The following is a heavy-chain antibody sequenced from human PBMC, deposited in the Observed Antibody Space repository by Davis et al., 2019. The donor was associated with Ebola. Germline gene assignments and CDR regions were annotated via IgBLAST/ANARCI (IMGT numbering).Heavy chain of an antibody. CDR1: VYTFTSYG. J-gene: IGHJ4*02. Sequence: ASVKVSCKASVYTFTSYGISWVRQAPGQGLDWMGWISAYNGNTNYAQKLQGRVTMTTDTSTSTAYMELRSLRSDDTAVYYCARDRGLIAAAGTKDYWGQGTLVTVSS. D-gene: IGHD6-13*01. CDR3: ARDRGLIAAAGTKDY. V-gene: IGHV1-18*01. CDR2: ISAYNGNT.